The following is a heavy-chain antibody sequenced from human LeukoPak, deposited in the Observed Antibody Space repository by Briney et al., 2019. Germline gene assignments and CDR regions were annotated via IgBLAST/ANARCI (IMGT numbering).Heavy chain of an antibody. CDR2: IYHSGST. Sequence: SDTLSLTWTLSGGSISSYYWGCIRQPPGEGRELIVYIYHSGSTNYNPSHNRRATISVDTSKNQFSLKLSSVTAADTAVYYCARTPDSGSYFTGYYFDYWGQGTLVTVSS. D-gene: IGHD1-26*01. CDR1: GGSISSYY. V-gene: IGHV4-59*07. CDR3: ARTPDSGSYFTGYYFDY. J-gene: IGHJ4*02.